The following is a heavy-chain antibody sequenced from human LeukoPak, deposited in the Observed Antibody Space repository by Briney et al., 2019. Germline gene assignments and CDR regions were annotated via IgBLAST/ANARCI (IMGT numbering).Heavy chain of an antibody. J-gene: IGHJ6*03. CDR2: INHSGST. CDR3: TGGEGAVAGRGWPYYFYYYVDV. D-gene: IGHD6-19*01. CDR1: GGSFSDSY. V-gene: IGHV4-34*01. Sequence: SETLSLTCVVYGGSFSDSYWSWIREPPGEGREWSGEINHSGSTKYNPSLKSRATISLHTSKNEFSRICSSVTAAATAVYYFTGGEGAVAGRGWPYYFYYYVDVWGKGATVTVSS.